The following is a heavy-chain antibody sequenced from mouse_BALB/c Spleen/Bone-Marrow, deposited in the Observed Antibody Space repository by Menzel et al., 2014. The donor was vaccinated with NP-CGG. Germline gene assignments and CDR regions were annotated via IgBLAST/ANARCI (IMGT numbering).Heavy chain of an antibody. Sequence: QVQLKESGAELASPGASVKMSCKASGYTFTDYTIQWVKQRPGRGLEWIGYVNPRSGYANYNQKFKDKATLTADKSSSTAFMQLSSLTSEDSAVYYCARPKGFALDYWGQGTALTVSS. CDR3: ARPKGFALDY. J-gene: IGHJ2*01. CDR1: GYTFTDYT. CDR2: VNPRSGYA. V-gene: IGHV1-4*01.